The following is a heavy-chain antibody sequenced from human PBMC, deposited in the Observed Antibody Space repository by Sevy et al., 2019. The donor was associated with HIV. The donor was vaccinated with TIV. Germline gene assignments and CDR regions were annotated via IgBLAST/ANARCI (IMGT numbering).Heavy chain of an antibody. CDR2: ISSSNNYI. V-gene: IGHV3-21*01. J-gene: IGHJ4*02. CDR3: ARDLREYSSSSKYFFDY. Sequence: GGSLRLSCAASGFTFSSYSMNWVRQAPGKGLEWVSSISSSNNYIYYADSLKGRFTISRDNAKNSLYLQMNSLRAEETAVYYCARDLREYSSSSKYFFDYWGQGILATVSS. CDR1: GFTFSSYS. D-gene: IGHD6-6*01.